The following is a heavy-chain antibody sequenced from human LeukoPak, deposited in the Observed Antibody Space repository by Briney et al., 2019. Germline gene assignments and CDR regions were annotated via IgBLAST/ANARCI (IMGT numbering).Heavy chain of an antibody. CDR2: IKQDGSDK. D-gene: IGHD5-24*01. J-gene: IGHJ3*02. V-gene: IGHV3-7*01. CDR3: ANRGGAFDI. CDR1: GFTFRSHA. Sequence: PGGSQRLSCAASGFTFRSHAMYWVRQAPGKGLEWVANIKQDGSDKYYVDSVKGRFTISRDNSKNTLYLQMNSLRAEDTAVYYCANRGGAFDIWGQGTMVTVSS.